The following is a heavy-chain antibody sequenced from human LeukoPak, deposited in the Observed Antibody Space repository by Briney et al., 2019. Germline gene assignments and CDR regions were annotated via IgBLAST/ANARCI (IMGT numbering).Heavy chain of an antibody. J-gene: IGHJ4*02. CDR3: ATTGSGSYYDY. CDR1: GFTFSSYW. V-gene: IGHV3-74*01. CDR2: INDDETST. Sequence: GGSLRLSCAASGFTFSSYWIHWVRQVPGKGLEWVSRINDDETSTTYAESVKGRFTISRDNAKNTLFLQMNSLRAEDTAVYYCATTGSGSYYDYWGQGTLVTVSS. D-gene: IGHD1-26*01.